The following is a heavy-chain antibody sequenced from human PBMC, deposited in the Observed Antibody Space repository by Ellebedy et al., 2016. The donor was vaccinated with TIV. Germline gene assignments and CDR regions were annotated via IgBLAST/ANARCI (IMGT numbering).Heavy chain of an antibody. V-gene: IGHV1-46*01. CDR2: LDARVGST. Sequence: ASVKVSCKASGYPFTKYYFHWIRQAPGQGLEWMGVLDARVGSTTYAETLQGRLTMTRDTSTRTVYMELSSLRSEDTAVYYCASVPSAGADFWGQGTLVTVSS. D-gene: IGHD4-17*01. CDR3: ASVPSAGADF. CDR1: GYPFTKYY. J-gene: IGHJ5*01.